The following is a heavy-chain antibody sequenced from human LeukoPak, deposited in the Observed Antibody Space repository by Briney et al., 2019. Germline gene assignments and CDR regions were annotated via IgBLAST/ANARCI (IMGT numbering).Heavy chain of an antibody. CDR3: ARDTPGYCSGGSCPFDP. J-gene: IGHJ5*02. CDR2: ISAYNGNT. D-gene: IGHD2-15*01. V-gene: IGHV1-18*01. Sequence: ASVNVSCKASGYTFTSYGISWVRQAPGQGLEWMGWISAYNGNTNYAQKLQGRVTMTTDTSTSTAYMVLRSLRSDDTAVYYCARDTPGYCSGGSCPFDPWGQGTLVTVSS. CDR1: GYTFTSYG.